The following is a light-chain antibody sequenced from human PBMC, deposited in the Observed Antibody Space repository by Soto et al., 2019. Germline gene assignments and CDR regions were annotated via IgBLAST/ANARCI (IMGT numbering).Light chain of an antibody. CDR2: GAS. Sequence: IVVTQCPGTLSLSPGERATLSCRASQSVSSSYLAWYQQKPGQAPRLLIYGASSRAAGIPDRFSGSGSGTDFTLTISRLEPEDFAVYYCQQYGSSPVTFGQGTKVDIK. J-gene: IGKJ1*01. CDR1: QSVSSSY. CDR3: QQYGSSPVT. V-gene: IGKV3-20*01.